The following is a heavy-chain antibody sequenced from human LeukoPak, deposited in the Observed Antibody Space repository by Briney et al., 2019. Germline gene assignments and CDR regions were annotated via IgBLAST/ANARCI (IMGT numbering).Heavy chain of an antibody. CDR3: ARSAGDPHAFDV. V-gene: IGHV3-30*04. Sequence: GGSLRLSCAASGFTFSSHAMHWVRQAPGKGLEWVAVISYDGRNKGYADSMKARFTISRDNSKNTLYLQMNSLRAEDTAVFYCARSAGDPHAFDVWGRGQWSPSLQ. CDR2: ISYDGRNK. D-gene: IGHD4-17*01. J-gene: IGHJ3*01. CDR1: GFTFSSHA.